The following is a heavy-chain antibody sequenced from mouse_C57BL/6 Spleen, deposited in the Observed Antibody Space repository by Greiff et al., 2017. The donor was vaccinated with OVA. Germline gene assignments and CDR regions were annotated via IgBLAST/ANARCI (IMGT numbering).Heavy chain of an antibody. CDR1: GYTFTSYW. CDR3: ARRTLYYGSSLFAY. V-gene: IGHV1-50*01. Sequence: QVQLQQPGAELVKPGASVKLSCKASGYTFTSYWMQWVKQRPGQGLAWIGEIDPSDSYTNYNQKFKGKATLTVDTSSSTAYMQLSSLTSEDSAVYYCARRTLYYGSSLFAYWGQGTLVTVSA. CDR2: IDPSDSYT. J-gene: IGHJ3*01. D-gene: IGHD1-1*01.